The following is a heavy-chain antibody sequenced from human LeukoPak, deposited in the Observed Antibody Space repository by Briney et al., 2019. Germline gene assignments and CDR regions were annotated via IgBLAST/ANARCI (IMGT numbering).Heavy chain of an antibody. CDR2: INPNSGGT. Sequence: ASVKVSCKASGYRITGYYMDWVRQAPGQGLEWMGWINPNSGGTNYAQKFQGRVTMTRDTSISTAYMELSRLRSDDTAVYYCARVGVYYYYMDVWGKGTTVTVSS. V-gene: IGHV1-2*02. J-gene: IGHJ6*03. CDR1: GYRITGYY. D-gene: IGHD3-16*01. CDR3: ARVGVYYYYMDV.